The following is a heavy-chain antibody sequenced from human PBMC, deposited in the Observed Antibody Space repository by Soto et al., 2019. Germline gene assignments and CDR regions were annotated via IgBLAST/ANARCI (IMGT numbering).Heavy chain of an antibody. V-gene: IGHV1-69*13. J-gene: IGHJ5*02. CDR1: GGTFSSYA. D-gene: IGHD5-12*01. CDR2: IIPIFGTA. CDR3: ARDRKSGYDITRMTFDP. Sequence: SVKVSCKASGGTFSSYAISWVRQAPGQGLEWMGGIIPIFGTANCAQKFQGRVTITADESTSTAYMELSSLRSEDTAVYYCARDRKSGYDITRMTFDPSGQGTLVAVSS.